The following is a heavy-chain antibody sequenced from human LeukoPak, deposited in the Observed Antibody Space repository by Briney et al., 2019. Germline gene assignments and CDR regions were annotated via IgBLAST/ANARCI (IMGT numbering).Heavy chain of an antibody. V-gene: IGHV3-33*07. CDR3: ARDSRGGWSGYFDY. J-gene: IGHJ4*02. CDR2: IWHDGSSE. D-gene: IGHD6-19*01. Sequence: GGSLRLSCAAFGFTFSSYGMYWVRQAPGKGLEWVAVIWHDGSSEFYADSVKGRFSISRDDSKDTLYLQMNSLRAEDTALYYCARDSRGGWSGYFDYWGQGTLVTVSS. CDR1: GFTFSSYG.